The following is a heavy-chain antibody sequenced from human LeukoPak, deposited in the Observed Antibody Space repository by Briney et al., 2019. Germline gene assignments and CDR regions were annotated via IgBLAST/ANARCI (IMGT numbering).Heavy chain of an antibody. CDR3: ASFYTMSYYYMDV. J-gene: IGHJ6*03. Sequence: SETLSLTCTVSGGSISSSSYYWGWIRQPPGKGLEWIGSIYYSGSTYYNPSLKSRVTISVDTSKNQFSLKLSSVTAADTAVYYCASFYTMSYYYMDVWGKGTTVTISS. V-gene: IGHV4-39*07. D-gene: IGHD3-10*02. CDR1: GGSISSSSYY. CDR2: IYYSGST.